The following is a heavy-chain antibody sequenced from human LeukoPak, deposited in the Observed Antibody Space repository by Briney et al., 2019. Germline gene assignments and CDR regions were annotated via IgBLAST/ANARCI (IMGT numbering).Heavy chain of an antibody. CDR3: AKDSRRAGYSYYYGMDV. D-gene: IGHD2-15*01. V-gene: IGHV3-30*18. CDR1: GFTFSIYG. J-gene: IGHJ6*02. CDR2: ISYDGSNR. Sequence: PGRSLRLSCAASGFTFSIYGMHWVRQAPGEGLEWVAVISYDGSNRYNADSVKGRFTISRDNSKNTLYLQMNSLRAEDTAVYYCAKDSRRAGYSYYYGMDVWGQGTTVTVSS.